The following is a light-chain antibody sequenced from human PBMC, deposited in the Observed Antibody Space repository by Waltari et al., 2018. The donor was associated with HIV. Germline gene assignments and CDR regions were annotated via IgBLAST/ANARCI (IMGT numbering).Light chain of an antibody. J-gene: IGKJ2*01. V-gene: IGKV6-21*01. CDR3: HQSSSLPHT. CDR1: NSIGSN. Sequence: IVLTQSPDVQSVTPKEKVTITCRASNSIGSNLHWYQQKPDQSPKLLIKCASRSFAGVPSGFRGSGSGTDFTLTISRLEAEDAATYYCHQSSSLPHTFGQGTKLEIK. CDR2: CAS.